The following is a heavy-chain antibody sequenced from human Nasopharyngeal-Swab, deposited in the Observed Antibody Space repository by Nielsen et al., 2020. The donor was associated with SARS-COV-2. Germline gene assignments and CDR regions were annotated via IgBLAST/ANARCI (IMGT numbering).Heavy chain of an antibody. V-gene: IGHV3-48*04. CDR2: SSRGGDTI. CDR3: AILDGGITFDC. Sequence: GESLKISCAASGFTFSSYSMNWVRQAPGKGLEWVSYSSRGGDTIYYADSVRGRFTVSRDNARNSLYLQMNRLRAEDTAVYYCAILDGGITFDCWGQGTLVTVSS. D-gene: IGHD1/OR15-1a*01. CDR1: GFTFSSYS. J-gene: IGHJ4*02.